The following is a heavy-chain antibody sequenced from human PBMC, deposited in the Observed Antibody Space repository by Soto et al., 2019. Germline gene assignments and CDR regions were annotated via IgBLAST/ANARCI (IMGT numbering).Heavy chain of an antibody. J-gene: IGHJ5*02. CDR2: IYYSGST. V-gene: IGHV4-59*08. D-gene: IGHD3-10*01. Sequence: PSETLSLTCAVSGCSMDTNWWSWIRQPPGKGLEWIGYIYYSGSTNYNPSLKSRVTISVDTSKNQFSLKLSSVTAADTAVYYCASQELWFGEPGWFDPWGEGTLLTVSA. CDR1: GCSMDTNW. CDR3: ASQELWFGEPGWFDP.